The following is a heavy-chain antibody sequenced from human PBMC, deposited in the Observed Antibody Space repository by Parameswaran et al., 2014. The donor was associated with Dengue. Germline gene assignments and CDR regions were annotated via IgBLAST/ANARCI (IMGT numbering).Heavy chain of an antibody. V-gene: IGHV1-18*01. J-gene: IGHJ5*02. CDR3: VGGGDYDPYNWLDP. D-gene: IGHD4-17*01. Sequence: SWVRQAPGQGLEWMGWISAYNGNTNYAQKLQGRATMTTDTSTNTAYMELRSLRSDDTAVYYCVGGGDYDPYNWLDPWGRGTLVTVSS. CDR2: ISAYNGNT.